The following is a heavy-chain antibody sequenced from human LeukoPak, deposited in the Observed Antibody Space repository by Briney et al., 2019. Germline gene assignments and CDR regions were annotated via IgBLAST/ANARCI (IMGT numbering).Heavy chain of an antibody. CDR3: ARSETSDAFDI. J-gene: IGHJ3*02. CDR2: ISSSSSYI. D-gene: IGHD5-24*01. V-gene: IGHV3-21*01. Sequence: GGSLRLSCAASGFTFSSYSMNWVRQAPGKGLEWVSSISSSSSYIYYADSVKGRFTISRDNAKNSLYLQMNSLRAEDTAVYYCARSETSDAFDIWGQGTMVTVSS. CDR1: GFTFSSYS.